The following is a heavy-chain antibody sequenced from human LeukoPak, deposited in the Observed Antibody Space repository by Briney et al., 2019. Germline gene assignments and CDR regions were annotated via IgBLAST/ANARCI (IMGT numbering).Heavy chain of an antibody. D-gene: IGHD3-22*01. J-gene: IGHJ4*02. CDR2: IWYDGSNK. Sequence: GGSLRLSCAASGFTFSSYSMNWVRQAPGKGLEWVAVIWYDGSNKYYADSVKGRFTISRDNSKNTLYLQMNSLRAEDTAVYYCARDVSYYDSSGYFDWGQGTLVTVSS. CDR1: GFTFSSYS. CDR3: ARDVSYYDSSGYFD. V-gene: IGHV3-33*08.